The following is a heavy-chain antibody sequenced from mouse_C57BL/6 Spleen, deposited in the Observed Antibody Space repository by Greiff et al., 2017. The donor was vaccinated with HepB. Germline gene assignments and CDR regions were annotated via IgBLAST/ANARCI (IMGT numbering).Heavy chain of an antibody. CDR3: ARYRCYCGSIPFAY. Sequence: EVQVEESGGGLVQPGGSMKLSCAASGFTFSDAWMDWVRQSPEKGLEWVAEIRNKANNHATYYSESVKARFTISRDDSKSSVYLQMNSLRAVDTVIYYCARYRCYCGSIPFAYWGQGTLVTVSA. D-gene: IGHD1-1*01. CDR2: IRNKANNHAT. V-gene: IGHV6-6*01. J-gene: IGHJ3*01. CDR1: GFTFSDAW.